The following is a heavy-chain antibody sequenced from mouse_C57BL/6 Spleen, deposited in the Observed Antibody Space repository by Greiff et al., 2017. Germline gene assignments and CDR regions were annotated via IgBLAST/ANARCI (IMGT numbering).Heavy chain of an antibody. V-gene: IGHV1-18*01. J-gene: IGHJ4*01. D-gene: IGHD1-1*01. CDR2: INPNNGGT. CDR3: ARWGPITTVGNYYAMDY. CDR1: GYTFTDYN. Sequence: VQLQQSGPELVKPGASVKIPCKASGYTFTDYNMDWVKQSHGKSLEWIGDINPNNGGTIYNQKFKGKATLTVDKSSSTAYMELRSLTSEDTAVYYCARWGPITTVGNYYAMDYWGQGTSVTVSS.